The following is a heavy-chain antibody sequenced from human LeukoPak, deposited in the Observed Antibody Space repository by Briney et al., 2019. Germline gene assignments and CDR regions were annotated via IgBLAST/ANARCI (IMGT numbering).Heavy chain of an antibody. J-gene: IGHJ4*02. V-gene: IGHV1-2*02. D-gene: IGHD3-22*01. CDR2: INPNSGGT. Sequence: ASVKVSCKASGYTFTGYYMHWVRQAPGQGLEWMGWINPNSGGTNYAQKFQGRVTMTRDTSISTAYMELSRLRSDDTAVYYCARDPPPRLIVVVITDDYWGQGTLVTVSS. CDR1: GYTFTGYY. CDR3: ARDPPPRLIVVVITDDY.